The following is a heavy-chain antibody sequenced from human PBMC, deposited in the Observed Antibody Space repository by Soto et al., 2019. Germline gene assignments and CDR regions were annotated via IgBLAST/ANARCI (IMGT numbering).Heavy chain of an antibody. V-gene: IGHV5-51*01. D-gene: IGHD6-13*01. CDR3: ARPIAAAGGGMDV. Sequence: GESLKISCKGSGYSFTSYWIGWVRQMPGKGLKWMGIIYPGDSDTRYSPSFQGRVTISADKSISTAYLQWSSLKASDTAMYYCARPIAAAGGGMDVWGQGTTVTVSS. CDR1: GYSFTSYW. CDR2: IYPGDSDT. J-gene: IGHJ6*02.